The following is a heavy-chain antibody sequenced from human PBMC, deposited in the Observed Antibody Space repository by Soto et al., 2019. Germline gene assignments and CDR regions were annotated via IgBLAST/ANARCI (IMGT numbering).Heavy chain of an antibody. V-gene: IGHV1-8*01. Sequence: QVQLVQSGAEVKKPGASVKVSCKASGYTFTSYDINWVRQATGQGLEWMGWMNPNSGNTGYAQKFQGRVTMTRNTSISTAYMELSSLRSEDTAVYYCGPQILWYGEIPNFVSWGQGTLVTVSS. D-gene: IGHD3-10*01. CDR1: GYTFTSYD. CDR2: MNPNSGNT. J-gene: IGHJ4*02. CDR3: GPQILWYGEIPNFVS.